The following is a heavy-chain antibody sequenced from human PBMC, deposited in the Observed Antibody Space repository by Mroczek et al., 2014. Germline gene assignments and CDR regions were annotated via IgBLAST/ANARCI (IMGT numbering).Heavy chain of an antibody. CDR1: GYTFTSYD. D-gene: IGHD2-2*02. CDR2: MNPNSGNT. Sequence: QVQLVQSGAEVKKPGASVKVSCKASGYTFTSYDINWVRQATGQGLEWMGWMNPNSGNTGYAQKFQGRVTMTRNTSISTAYMELSSLRSEDTAVYYCARGYCSSTSCYIDAEYFQHWGQGTLVTVSS. J-gene: IGHJ1*01. CDR3: ARGYCSSTSCYIDAEYFQH. V-gene: IGHV1-8*01.